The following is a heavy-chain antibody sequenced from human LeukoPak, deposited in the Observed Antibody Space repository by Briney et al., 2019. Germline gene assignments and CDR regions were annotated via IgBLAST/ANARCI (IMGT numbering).Heavy chain of an antibody. J-gene: IGHJ4*02. D-gene: IGHD3-22*01. CDR2: IYWDDDK. V-gene: IGHV2-5*02. Sequence: SGPTLVKPTRTLTLTCTFSGFSLSATRGGVGWIRQPPGKALEWLPLIYWDDDKRYSPSLKSRLTITKDTSKNQVVLTMTNMDPVDTATYYCAHSPRLYYYDSSGYPFDYWGQGTLVTVSS. CDR3: AHSPRLYYYDSSGYPFDY. CDR1: GFSLSATRGG.